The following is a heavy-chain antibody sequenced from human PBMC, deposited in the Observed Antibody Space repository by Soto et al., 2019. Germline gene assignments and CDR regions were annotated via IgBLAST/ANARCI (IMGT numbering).Heavy chain of an antibody. CDR2: IKNKANSYTT. CDR3: ARVSLVGPSGGRYFDY. V-gene: IGHV3-72*01. Sequence: EVQLVEYGGGLVQPGGSLRLSCAASGFTFSAHYMDWVRQAPGKGLEWVGRIKNKANSYTTEYAASVEGRFTISREDSQNSLYLQMNSRKTEDTAVYYCARVSLVGPSGGRYFDYWGQRSQVAVSS. D-gene: IGHD1-26*01. J-gene: IGHJ4*02. CDR1: GFTFSAHY.